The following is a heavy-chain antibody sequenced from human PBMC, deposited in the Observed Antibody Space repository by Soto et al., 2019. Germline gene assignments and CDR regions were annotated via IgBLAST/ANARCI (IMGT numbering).Heavy chain of an antibody. J-gene: IGHJ4*02. D-gene: IGHD2-15*01. CDR1: GGSISSGGYY. Sequence: QVQLQESGPGLVKPSQTLSLTCTVSGGSISSGGYYWSWIRQHPGKGLEWIGYIYYSGSTYYNPSLKGQVTISGDTSQNQFSLKLTSVTAADTAVDYCARVRGGGPFDDWGQGTLVTVSS. CDR3: ARVRGGGPFDD. CDR2: IYYSGST. V-gene: IGHV4-31*01.